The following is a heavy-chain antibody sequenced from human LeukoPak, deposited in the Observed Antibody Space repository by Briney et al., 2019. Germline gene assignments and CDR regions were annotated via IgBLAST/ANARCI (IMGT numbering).Heavy chain of an antibody. V-gene: IGHV3-53*01. D-gene: IGHD6-19*01. Sequence: PGGSLRLSCAASGFTVNSNYMSWVRQAPGKGLEWVSIIYSDISTYYADFVKGRFTISRDKSKNTLYLQMNNLRVEDTAVYYCARDPTVAGASYFDYWGQGTLVTVSS. CDR2: IYSDIST. CDR1: GFTVNSNY. J-gene: IGHJ4*02. CDR3: ARDPTVAGASYFDY.